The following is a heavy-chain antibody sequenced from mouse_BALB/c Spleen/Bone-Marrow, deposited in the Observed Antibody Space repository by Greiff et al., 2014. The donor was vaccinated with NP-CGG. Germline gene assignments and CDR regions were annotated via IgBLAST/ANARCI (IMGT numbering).Heavy chain of an antibody. CDR2: ISYSGST. J-gene: IGHJ2*01. CDR1: GCSITSDYA. CDR3: ARYDYDVGYFDY. V-gene: IGHV3-2*02. D-gene: IGHD2-4*01. Sequence: EVQLQQSGPGLVKPSQSLSLTCTVTGCSITSDYAWNWIRQFPGNKLEWMGYISYSGSTSYNPSLKSRISITRDTSKNQFFLQLNSVTTEDTATYYCARYDYDVGYFDYWGQGTTLTVSS.